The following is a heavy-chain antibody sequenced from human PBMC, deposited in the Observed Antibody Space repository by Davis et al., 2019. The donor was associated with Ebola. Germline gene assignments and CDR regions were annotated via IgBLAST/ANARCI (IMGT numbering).Heavy chain of an antibody. Sequence: GGSLRLSCAASGFTFSAYAMNWVRQAPGKGLEWVSAVSNGAGDGAGDTYYADSLKGRFIITRDNHKNPLYLQMNSLRPEDSAVYYCASSSIRHSDLWYSLDYWGHGILVTVSS. D-gene: IGHD2-15*01. CDR1: GFTFSAYA. J-gene: IGHJ4*01. CDR3: ASSSIRHSDLWYSLDY. CDR2: VSNGAGDGAGDT. V-gene: IGHV3-23*01.